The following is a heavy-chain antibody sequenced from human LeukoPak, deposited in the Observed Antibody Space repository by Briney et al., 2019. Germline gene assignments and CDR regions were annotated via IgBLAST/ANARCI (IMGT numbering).Heavy chain of an antibody. D-gene: IGHD6-19*01. Sequence: PSETLSLTCTVSGDSLSSYYWSWIRQPPGKGLEWIAYVCYTGSTNYNPSLKSRVTISVDRTNNQFSLRLDSVTAADTAMYYCARPPYSSGLGGNWFDPWGQGTLVTVSS. J-gene: IGHJ5*02. V-gene: IGHV4-59*01. CDR3: ARPPYSSGLGGNWFDP. CDR2: VCYTGST. CDR1: GDSLSSYY.